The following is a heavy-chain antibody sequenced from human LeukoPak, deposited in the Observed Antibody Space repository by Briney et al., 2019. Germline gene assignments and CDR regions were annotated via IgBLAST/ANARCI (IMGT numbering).Heavy chain of an antibody. CDR2: IIPIFGTA. Sequence: SVRVSCKASGGTFSSYAISWVRQAPGQGLEWMGGIIPIFGTANCAQKFQGRVTITADESTSTAYMELSSLRSEDTAVYYCATRPSYIVVVPAAIRGGYYYYMDVWGKGTTVTVSS. V-gene: IGHV1-69*13. D-gene: IGHD2-2*02. J-gene: IGHJ6*03. CDR1: GGTFSSYA. CDR3: ATRPSYIVVVPAAIRGGYYYYMDV.